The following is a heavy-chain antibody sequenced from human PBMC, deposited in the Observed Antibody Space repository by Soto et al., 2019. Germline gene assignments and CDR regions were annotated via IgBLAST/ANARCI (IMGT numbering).Heavy chain of an antibody. D-gene: IGHD5-12*01. CDR2: ISGSGYST. CDR1: GFTFSRYA. Sequence: GGSLRLSCAASGFTFSRYAMIWVRQAPGRGLEWVSGISGSGYSTYYAGSVEGRFTVSRDNSKNTLYLQMNSLRGEDTALYYCAKDRGDINTLGAKWGQGTLVTVSS. V-gene: IGHV3-23*01. J-gene: IGHJ4*02. CDR3: AKDRGDINTLGAK.